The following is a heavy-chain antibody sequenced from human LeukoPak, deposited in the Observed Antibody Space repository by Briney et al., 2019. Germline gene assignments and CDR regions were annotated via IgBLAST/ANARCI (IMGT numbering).Heavy chain of an antibody. J-gene: IGHJ2*01. Sequence: SETLSLTCTVSGGSISSGDYYWSWTRQPPGKGLEWIGYIYYSGSTNYNPSLKSRVTISVDTSKNQFSLKLSSVTAADTAVYYCSKGPVVAAISSDWYFDLWGRGTLVTVSS. D-gene: IGHD2-15*01. CDR2: IYYSGST. CDR3: SKGPVVAAISSDWYFDL. V-gene: IGHV4-61*08. CDR1: GGSISSGDYY.